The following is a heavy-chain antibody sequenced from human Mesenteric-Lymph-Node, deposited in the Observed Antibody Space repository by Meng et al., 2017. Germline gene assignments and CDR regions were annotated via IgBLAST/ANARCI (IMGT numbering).Heavy chain of an antibody. CDR1: GFTFNTYA. D-gene: IGHD3-9*01. CDR3: ARDNFDDILTGYYTDYYYGMDV. CDR2: ISYDESTK. Sequence: GESLKISCEASGFTFNTYAMHWVRQAPGKGLEWVAIISYDESTKYYTDSVMGRFTISRDNSKNTVYLQVSSLRDDDTAVYYCARDNFDDILTGYYTDYYYGMDVWGQGTTVTVSS. J-gene: IGHJ6*02. V-gene: IGHV3-30*04.